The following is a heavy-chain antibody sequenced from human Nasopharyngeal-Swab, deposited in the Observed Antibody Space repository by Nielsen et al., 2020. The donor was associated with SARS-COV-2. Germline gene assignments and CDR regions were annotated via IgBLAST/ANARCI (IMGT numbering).Heavy chain of an antibody. Sequence: GESLKISCEASGFTFESYGMTWVRQAPGKGLEWVSTISGSGDNTHYADSVRGRFTISRDNSQRTVFLQMTNLRAEDTALYYCAKDPSAAMDVWGKGTTVIVSS. D-gene: IGHD6-13*01. CDR1: GFTFESYG. CDR2: ISGSGDNT. V-gene: IGHV3-23*01. CDR3: AKDPSAAMDV. J-gene: IGHJ6*03.